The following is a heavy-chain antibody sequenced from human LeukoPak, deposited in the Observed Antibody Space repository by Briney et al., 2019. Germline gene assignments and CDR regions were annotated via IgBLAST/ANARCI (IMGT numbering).Heavy chain of an antibody. D-gene: IGHD4-23*01. J-gene: IGHJ6*03. Sequence: SETLSLTCTVSGGSISSSSYYWGWIRQPPGKGLEWIGSIYYSGSTYYNPSLKSRVTISVDTSKNQFSLKLSSVTAADTAVYYCARRPTTVVTPNYYYYYMDVWGKGTTVTVSS. V-gene: IGHV4-39*01. CDR3: ARRPTTVVTPNYYYYYMDV. CDR2: IYYSGST. CDR1: GGSISSSSYY.